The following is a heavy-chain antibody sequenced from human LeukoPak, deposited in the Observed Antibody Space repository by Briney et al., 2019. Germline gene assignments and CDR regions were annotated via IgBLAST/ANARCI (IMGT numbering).Heavy chain of an antibody. CDR3: ARKHGSDYGGNGAFEY. CDR1: GGSISSSTYY. J-gene: IGHJ4*02. V-gene: IGHV4-39*07. D-gene: IGHD4-23*01. CDR2: IYYTGST. Sequence: SETLSLTCTVSGGSISSSTYYWGWIRQPPGRGLEWIGSIYYTGSTFYTPSLKSRITISVDTSKNLFSLKLSSVTAADTALYYCARKHGSDYGGNGAFEYWGQGTLVTVSS.